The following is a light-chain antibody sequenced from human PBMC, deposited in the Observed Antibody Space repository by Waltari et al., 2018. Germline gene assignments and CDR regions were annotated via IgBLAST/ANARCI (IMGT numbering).Light chain of an antibody. CDR1: QSVSSSY. Sequence: EIVLTQSPGTLSLSPGESATLSCRASQSVSSSYLAWYQQKPGQAPRRLIYGASSRATGIPDRFSGSGSGTDFTLTISRLEPEDFAVYYCQQYGSSRTFGQGTKVEIK. CDR2: GAS. J-gene: IGKJ1*01. V-gene: IGKV3-20*01. CDR3: QQYGSSRT.